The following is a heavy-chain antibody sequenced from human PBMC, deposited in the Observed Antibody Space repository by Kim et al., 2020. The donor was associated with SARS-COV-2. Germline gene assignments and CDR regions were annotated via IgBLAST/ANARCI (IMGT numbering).Heavy chain of an antibody. CDR2: IWFDGRNE. CDR3: ARDGGLGCYDIGPLFD. J-gene: IGHJ4*01. Sequence: GGSLRLSCAASGFTFSSYAMHWVRQAPGKGLEWVAVIWFDGRNEYYASSVKGRFTISRDNFKNTLYLQMNSLRAEDTGVSYCARDGGLGCYDIGPLFD. D-gene: IGHD5-12*01. CDR1: GFTFSSYA. V-gene: IGHV3-33*01.